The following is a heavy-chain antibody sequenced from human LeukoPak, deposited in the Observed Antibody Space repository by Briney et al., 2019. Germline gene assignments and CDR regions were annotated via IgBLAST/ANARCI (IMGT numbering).Heavy chain of an antibody. CDR2: ITYSGDNT. Sequence: VGSLRLSCAASGFTVGSHAMTWVRQAPGKGLEWVSGITYSGDNTYYAGSVKGRFTISRDNSRNTLFLQMDSLRAEDTAVYYCAKDKLPTAMFSYVYWGQGTLVTVSS. CDR3: AKDKLPTAMFSYVY. J-gene: IGHJ4*02. CDR1: GFTVGSHA. V-gene: IGHV3-23*01. D-gene: IGHD2-2*01.